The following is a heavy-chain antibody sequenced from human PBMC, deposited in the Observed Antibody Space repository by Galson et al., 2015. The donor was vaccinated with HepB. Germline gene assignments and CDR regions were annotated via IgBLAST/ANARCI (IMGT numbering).Heavy chain of an antibody. D-gene: IGHD1-26*01. CDR2: ISSDGGDT. CDR1: GFLFSGHS. V-gene: IGHV3-74*03. CDR3: ARGPLYHSGLDV. Sequence: SLRLSCAASGFLFSGHSMHWVRLVPGKGLVWVSRISSDGGDTTYADSVKGRFTISRDNAKTAVYLQMNSLRGDDTAVYYCARGPLYHSGLDVWGQGTTVTVSS. J-gene: IGHJ6*02.